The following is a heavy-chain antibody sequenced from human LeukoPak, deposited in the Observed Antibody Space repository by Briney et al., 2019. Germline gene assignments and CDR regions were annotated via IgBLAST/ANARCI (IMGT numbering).Heavy chain of an antibody. D-gene: IGHD1/OR15-1a*01. V-gene: IGHV3-30*18. Sequence: GRSLRLSCAAFGFSFSNYGMHWVRQAPGKGLEWLALMSYDGKKEAYADSVKGRFAISRDNSKNMLYLEINSLRTEDTAVYYCAKDWRWQNNTMALNVWGQGTEVTVSS. CDR1: GFSFSNYG. CDR2: MSYDGKKE. CDR3: AKDWRWQNNTMALNV. J-gene: IGHJ3*01.